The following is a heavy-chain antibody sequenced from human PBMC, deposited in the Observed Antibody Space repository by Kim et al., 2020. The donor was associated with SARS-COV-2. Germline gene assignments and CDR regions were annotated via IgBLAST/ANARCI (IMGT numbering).Heavy chain of an antibody. Sequence: GGSLRLSCAASGLTFSSYGMHWVRQAPGKGLEWVAVTWYDGSNKYYADSVKGRFTISRDNSKNTLYLQMSSLRVEDTAVYYCARDITGYSSGPSWYWGQGTLVTVSS. J-gene: IGHJ4*02. CDR2: TWYDGSNK. CDR3: ARDITGYSSGPSWY. D-gene: IGHD6-19*01. V-gene: IGHV3-33*01. CDR1: GLTFSSYG.